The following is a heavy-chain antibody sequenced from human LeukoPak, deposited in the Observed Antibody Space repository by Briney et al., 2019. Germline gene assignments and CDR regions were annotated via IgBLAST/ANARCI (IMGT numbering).Heavy chain of an antibody. CDR2: INQNSGGT. V-gene: IGHV1-2*02. J-gene: IGHJ3*02. Sequence: ASVKVSCKASGYTLTDYYIHWVRQAPGQGLEWMGWINQNSGGTKYAQKFQGRVTMTRDTSINTVYMELRRLTSDDTAVYYCARAGNYESIPYSDDAFDMWGQGTMVTVSS. CDR3: ARAGNYESIPYSDDAFDM. D-gene: IGHD3-22*01. CDR1: GYTLTDYY.